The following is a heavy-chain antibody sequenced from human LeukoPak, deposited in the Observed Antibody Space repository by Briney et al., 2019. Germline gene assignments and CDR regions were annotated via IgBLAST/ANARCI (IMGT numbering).Heavy chain of an antibody. V-gene: IGHV3-23*01. CDR1: GFTFSSYA. Sequence: GGSLRLSCAASGFTFSSYAMSWVRQAPGKGLEWVSAISGSGGSTYYADSVKGRFTISRDNSKNTLYLQMNSLRAEDTAVYYCAKRDYDFWSGYYSWGYFDYWGQGTLVTVSS. J-gene: IGHJ4*02. CDR3: AKRDYDFWSGYYSWGYFDY. CDR2: ISGSGGST. D-gene: IGHD3-3*01.